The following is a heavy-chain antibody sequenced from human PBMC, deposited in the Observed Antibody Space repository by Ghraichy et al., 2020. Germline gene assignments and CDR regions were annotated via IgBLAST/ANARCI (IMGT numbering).Heavy chain of an antibody. CDR2: INPNSGGT. V-gene: IGHV1-2*02. D-gene: IGHD1-26*01. CDR1: GYTFTGYY. J-gene: IGHJ3*02. Sequence: ASVKVSCKASGYTFTGYYMHWVRQAPGQGLEWMGWINPNSGGTNYAQKFQGRVTMTRDTSISTAYMELSRLRSDDTAVYYCARDLNHSGSYYFGIWGQGTMVTVSS. CDR3: ARDLNHSGSYYFGI.